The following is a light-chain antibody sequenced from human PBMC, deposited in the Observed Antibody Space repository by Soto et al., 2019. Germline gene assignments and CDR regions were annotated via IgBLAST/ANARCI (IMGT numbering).Light chain of an antibody. CDR2: EVS. CDR1: SSNVGGYNY. V-gene: IGLV2-8*01. CDR3: SSYADSNNLV. J-gene: IGLJ1*01. Sequence: QSVLTQPPSASGSPGQSVTISCTGTSSNVGGYNYVSWYQQHPGKVPKPMIYEVSKRPSGVPDRFSGSKSGNTASLTVSGLQAEDEADYYCSSYADSNNLVFGTGTKVTVL.